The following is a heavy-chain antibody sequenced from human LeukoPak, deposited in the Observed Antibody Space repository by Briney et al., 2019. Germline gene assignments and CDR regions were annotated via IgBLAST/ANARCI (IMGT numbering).Heavy chain of an antibody. CDR2: IYYSGST. D-gene: IGHD6-13*01. CDR3: ARSHSSSWYYYFDY. J-gene: IGHJ4*02. V-gene: IGHV4-59*01. CDR1: GGSISSYY. Sequence: SETLSLTRTVSGGSISSYYWSWIRQPPGKGLEWIGYIYYSGSTNYTPSLKSRVTISVDTSKNQFSLKLSSVTAADTAVYYCARSHSSSWYYYFDYWGQGTLVTVSS.